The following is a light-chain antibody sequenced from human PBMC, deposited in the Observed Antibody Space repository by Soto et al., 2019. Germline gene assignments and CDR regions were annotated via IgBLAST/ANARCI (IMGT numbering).Light chain of an antibody. CDR3: QQSYSTPRVT. Sequence: DIQMTQSPSPLSASVGDRVTIPFPASQSISSYLNWYQQKPGKAPKLLIYAASSLQSGVPSRFSGSGSGTDFTLTISSLQPEDFATYYCQQSYSTPRVTFGPGTKVDIK. J-gene: IGKJ3*01. V-gene: IGKV1-39*01. CDR2: AAS. CDR1: QSISSY.